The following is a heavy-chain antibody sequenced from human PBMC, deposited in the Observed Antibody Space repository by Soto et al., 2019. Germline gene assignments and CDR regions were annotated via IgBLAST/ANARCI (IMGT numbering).Heavy chain of an antibody. D-gene: IGHD6-6*01. J-gene: IGHJ5*02. CDR2: IYPGDSDT. CDR1: GYSFTSYW. CDR3: ARRIQPEYSSPLDWFDP. Sequence: EVQLVQSGAEVKKPGESLKISCKGSGYSFTSYWIGWVRQMPGKGLEWMGIIYPGDSDTRYSPSFQGQVTISADKSISTAYLQWSSLKASDTAMYYCARRIQPEYSSPLDWFDPWGQGTLVTVSS. V-gene: IGHV5-51*03.